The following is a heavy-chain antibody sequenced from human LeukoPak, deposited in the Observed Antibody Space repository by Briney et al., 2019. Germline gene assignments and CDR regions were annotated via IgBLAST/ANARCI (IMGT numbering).Heavy chain of an antibody. CDR2: IKQDGSEK. CDR3: ARDTGSAYGSGSYYFTYYYGMDV. Sequence: GGSLRLSCAASGFTFSSYWMSWVRQAPGKGLEWVANIKQDGSEKYYVDSVKGRFTISRDNAKNSLYLQMNSLRAEDTAVYYCARDTGSAYGSGSYYFTYYYGMDVWGQGTTVTVSS. D-gene: IGHD3-10*01. J-gene: IGHJ6*02. V-gene: IGHV3-7*01. CDR1: GFTFSSYW.